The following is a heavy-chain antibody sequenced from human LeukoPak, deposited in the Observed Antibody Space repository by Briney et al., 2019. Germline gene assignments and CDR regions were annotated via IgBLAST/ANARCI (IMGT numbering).Heavy chain of an antibody. Sequence: SGGSLRLSCAASGVTFSSYGMHWVRQAPGKGLEWVAFIHYDGNNKYYADSVKGRFTISRDNSKNTLYLQMSSLRGEDTAVYYCAKERGYYYGAAFDYWGQGTLVTVPS. D-gene: IGHD3-22*01. V-gene: IGHV3-30*02. CDR2: IHYDGNNK. CDR3: AKERGYYYGAAFDY. J-gene: IGHJ4*02. CDR1: GVTFSSYG.